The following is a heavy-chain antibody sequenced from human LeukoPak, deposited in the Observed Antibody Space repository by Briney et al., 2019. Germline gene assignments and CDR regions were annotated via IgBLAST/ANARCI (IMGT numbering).Heavy chain of an antibody. Sequence: SVKVSCKASGGTFSSYAISWVRQAPGQGLEWMGRIIPIFGTANYAQKFQGRVTITTDESTGTAYMERSSLRSEDTAVYYCPQYGSRSSMDYWARGTRVTVSS. V-gene: IGHV1-69*05. CDR2: IIPIFGTA. CDR1: GGTFSSYA. CDR3: PQYGSRSSMDY. J-gene: IGHJ4*02. D-gene: IGHD6-6*01.